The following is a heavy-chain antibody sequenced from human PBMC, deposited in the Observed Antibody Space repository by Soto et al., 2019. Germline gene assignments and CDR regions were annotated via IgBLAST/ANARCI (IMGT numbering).Heavy chain of an antibody. CDR2: IYYSGST. D-gene: IGHD1-26*01. J-gene: IGHJ5*02. Sequence: SETLSLTCTVSCGSISSSSYYWGWIRQPPGKGLEWIGSIYYSGSTYYNPSLKSRVTISVDTSKNHFSLKLSSVTAADTAVYYCATQEVGGRYVYTFDPSCQGTLVTVFS. CDR1: CGSISSSSYY. V-gene: IGHV4-39*02. CDR3: ATQEVGGRYVYTFDP.